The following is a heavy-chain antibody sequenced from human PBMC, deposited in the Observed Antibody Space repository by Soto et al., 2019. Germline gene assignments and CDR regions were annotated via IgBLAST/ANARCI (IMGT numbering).Heavy chain of an antibody. D-gene: IGHD6-13*01. V-gene: IGHV4-59*01. CDR2: ISYSGST. CDR1: SDSIISYY. J-gene: IGHJ4*02. CDR3: ARGTSWQLPFDY. Sequence: SETLSLTCTVSSDSIISYYCIFIRQPPGKRLEWIGYISYSGSTDYNPPLKSRVTISGDTSKNQFSLKVSSVTAADTAVYYCARGTSWQLPFDYWGQGTLVTVSS.